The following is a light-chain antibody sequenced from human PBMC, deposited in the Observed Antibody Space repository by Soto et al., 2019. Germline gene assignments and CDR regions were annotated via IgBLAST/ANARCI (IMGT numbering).Light chain of an antibody. CDR2: DAS. V-gene: IGKV3-11*01. CDR3: QQRSNWPP. J-gene: IGKJ2*01. Sequence: EIVLTQSPSTLSLSPGERATLSCRASQSVSSYLAWYQQKPGQAPRLLIYDASNRATGIPARFSGRGSGTDFTRTISSLETEDYAVYYCQQRSNWPPFGQGTKLEIK. CDR1: QSVSSY.